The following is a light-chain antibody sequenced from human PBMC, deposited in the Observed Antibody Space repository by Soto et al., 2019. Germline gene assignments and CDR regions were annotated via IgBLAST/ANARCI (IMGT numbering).Light chain of an antibody. V-gene: IGKV3-11*01. Sequence: EIVFTQSPATLSLSPGERATLSCRASQGVDSYLAWYQQKRGQAPRLLIYDASNRATGIPARFSGSGSGTDYTLTISSLEPEDFAVYYCQQRSIWPPTFGQGTKVDIK. J-gene: IGKJ2*01. CDR2: DAS. CDR3: QQRSIWPPT. CDR1: QGVDSY.